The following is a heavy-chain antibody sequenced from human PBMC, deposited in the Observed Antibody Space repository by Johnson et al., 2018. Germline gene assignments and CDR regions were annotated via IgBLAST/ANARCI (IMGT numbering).Heavy chain of an antibody. Sequence: QVQLVQSGGGLIQPGGSLRLSCAASGFTFSDYYMSWVRQAPGKGLEWVSYISRGGSSLYYADSVKGRLTISRDNTKNSLSLQMDSLRAEDTAVYYCARGYASYYYYMDVWGKGTTVTVAS. D-gene: IGHD2-2*01. CDR3: ARGYASYYYYMDV. V-gene: IGHV3-11*04. CDR2: ISRGGSSL. CDR1: GFTFSDYY. J-gene: IGHJ6*03.